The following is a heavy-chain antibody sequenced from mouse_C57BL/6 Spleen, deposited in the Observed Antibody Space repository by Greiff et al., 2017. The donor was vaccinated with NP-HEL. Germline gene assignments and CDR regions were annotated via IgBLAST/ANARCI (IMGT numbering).Heavy chain of an antibody. J-gene: IGHJ2*01. CDR1: GYTFTDYE. V-gene: IGHV1-15*01. CDR2: IDPETGGT. Sequence: VQLQRSGAELVRPGASVTLSCKASGYTFTDYEMHWVKQTPVHGLEWIGAIDPETGGTAYNQKFKGKAILTADKSSSTAYMELRSLTSEDSAVYYCTREEGPAQAPYYFDYWGQGTTLTVSS. CDR3: TREEGPAQAPYYFDY. D-gene: IGHD3-2*02.